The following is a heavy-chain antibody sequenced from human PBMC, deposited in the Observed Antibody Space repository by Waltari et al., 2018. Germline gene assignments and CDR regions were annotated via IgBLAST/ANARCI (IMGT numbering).Heavy chain of an antibody. CDR3: ARGAMVRGVIADY. V-gene: IGHV4-34*01. Sequence: QVQLQQWGAGLLKPSETLSLTCAVYGGSLSGYYWSWIRQPPGKGREWIGEINHSGSTNYNPSLKSRVTISVDTSKNQFSLKLSSVTAADTAVYYCARGAMVRGVIADYWGQGTLVTVSS. CDR2: INHSGST. D-gene: IGHD3-10*01. CDR1: GGSLSGYY. J-gene: IGHJ4*02.